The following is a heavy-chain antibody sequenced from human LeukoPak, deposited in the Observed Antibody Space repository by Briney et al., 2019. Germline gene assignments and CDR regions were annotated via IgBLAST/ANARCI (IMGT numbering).Heavy chain of an antibody. CDR2: INHSGST. CDR1: GGSISSYY. CDR3: ARGPVCSSTSCLFDY. D-gene: IGHD2-2*01. Sequence: SETLSLTCTVSGGSISSYYWSWIRQPPGKGLEWIGEINHSGSTNYNPSLKSRVTISVDTSKNQFSLKLSSVTAADTAVYYCARGPVCSSTSCLFDYWGQGTLVTVSS. V-gene: IGHV4-34*01. J-gene: IGHJ4*02.